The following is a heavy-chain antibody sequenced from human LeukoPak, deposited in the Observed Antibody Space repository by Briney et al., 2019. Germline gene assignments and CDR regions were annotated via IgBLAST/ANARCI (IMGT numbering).Heavy chain of an antibody. V-gene: IGHV4-30-4*01. J-gene: IGHJ4*02. D-gene: IGHD2-2*02. CDR1: GGSISSGDYY. CDR3: ARSGWAYTFTPHANFDY. CDR2: IYYSGST. Sequence: PSQTLSLTCTVSGGSISSGDYYWSWIRQPPGKGLEWIGYIYYSGSTYYNPSLKSRVTISVDTSKNQFSLNLSSVTAADTAVYYCARSGWAYTFTPHANFDYWGQGTLVTVSS.